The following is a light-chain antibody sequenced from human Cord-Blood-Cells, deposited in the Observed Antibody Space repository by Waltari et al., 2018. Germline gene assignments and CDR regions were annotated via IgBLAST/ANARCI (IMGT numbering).Light chain of an antibody. V-gene: IGLV2-14*01. J-gene: IGLJ3*02. CDR1: SSDVGGYNY. CDR3: SSDTSSSAWV. Sequence: QSALTQPASVSGSPGQSITISCTGTSSDVGGYNYVSWYQQHPGKAPTLMIYDVSKRPYGVSNRFSGAKAGNRASRTISGGQAEDEADYYCSSDTSSSAWVFGGGTKLTVL. CDR2: DVS.